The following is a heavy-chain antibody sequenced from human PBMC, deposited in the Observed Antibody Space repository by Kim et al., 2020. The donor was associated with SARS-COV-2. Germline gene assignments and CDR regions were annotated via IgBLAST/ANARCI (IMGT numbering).Heavy chain of an antibody. CDR3: ARSSYCTCGRCFLE. Sequence: YVASRESQFNITRDNAKNSLYLQMNSLRAADTAVYYCARSSYCTCGRCFLEWGQGTLVTVSS. D-gene: IGHD2-15*01. J-gene: IGHJ4*02. V-gene: IGHV3-7*01.